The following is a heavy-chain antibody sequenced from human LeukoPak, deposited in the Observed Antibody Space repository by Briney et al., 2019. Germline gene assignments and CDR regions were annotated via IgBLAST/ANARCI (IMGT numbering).Heavy chain of an antibody. CDR1: GGSISSGGYY. CDR2: IYYSGST. D-gene: IGHD3-22*01. J-gene: IGHJ4*02. Sequence: SETLSLTCTVSGGSISSGGYYWSWIRQHPGKGLEWIGYIYYSGSTNYNPSLKSRVTISVDTSKNQFSLKLSSVTAADTAVYYCARDRGDYYDSSGYYDYWGQGTLVTVSS. V-gene: IGHV4-61*08. CDR3: ARDRGDYYDSSGYYDY.